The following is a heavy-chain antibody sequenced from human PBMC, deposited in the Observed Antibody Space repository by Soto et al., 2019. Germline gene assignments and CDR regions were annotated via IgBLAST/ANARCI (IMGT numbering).Heavy chain of an antibody. CDR1: GGSISSSSYY. J-gene: IGHJ4*02. CDR3: ARHVWQQMVPIFDY. D-gene: IGHD6-13*01. V-gene: IGHV4-39*01. Sequence: SSETLSLTCTVSGGSISSSSYYWGWIRQPPGKGLEWIGSIYYSGDTYYNPSLKSRVTIFVDTSKNQFSLKLSSMTAADTAVYYCARHVWQQMVPIFDYWGQGTLVTVSS. CDR2: IYYSGDT.